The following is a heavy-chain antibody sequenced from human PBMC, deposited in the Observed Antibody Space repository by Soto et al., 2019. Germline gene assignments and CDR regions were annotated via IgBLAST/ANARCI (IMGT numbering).Heavy chain of an antibody. CDR2: INHSGST. V-gene: IGHV4-34*01. D-gene: IGHD2-15*01. CDR1: GGSFSGYY. J-gene: IGHJ5*02. CDR3: ARGRGCCSGGSCSVNWFDP. Sequence: PSETLSLTCAVYGGSFSGYYWSWIRQPPGKGLEWIGEINHSGSTNYNPSLKSRVTISVDTSKNQFSLKLSSVTAADTAVYYCARGRGCCSGGSCSVNWFDPWGQGTLVTVSS.